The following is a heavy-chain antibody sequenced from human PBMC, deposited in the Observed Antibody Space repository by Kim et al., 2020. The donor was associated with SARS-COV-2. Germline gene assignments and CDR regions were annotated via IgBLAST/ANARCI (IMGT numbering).Heavy chain of an antibody. CDR2: INDGGVRT. CDR1: GFTFGRYA. Sequence: GGSLRLSCEASGFTFGRYAMSWARQAPGKGLEWVSTINDGGVRTHYADSVKGRFTISRDNPKNTLFLHMNSLRADDTAVYYCEASDYWGQGPLVTVSS. V-gene: IGHV3-23*01. CDR3: EASDY. J-gene: IGHJ4*02.